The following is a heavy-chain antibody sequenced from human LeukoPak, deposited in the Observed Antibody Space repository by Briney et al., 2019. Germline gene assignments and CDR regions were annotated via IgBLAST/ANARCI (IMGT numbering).Heavy chain of an antibody. Sequence: PGGSLRLSCAGSGFTFSDAWMSWVRQAPGKGLEWISSITGSGASNYYADSVKGRFIISRDNSKNTLYLQMNSLRAEDTAVYYCAKLDYYDTHWGQGTLVTVSP. J-gene: IGHJ4*02. D-gene: IGHD3-22*01. CDR2: ITGSGASN. CDR3: AKLDYYDTH. V-gene: IGHV3-23*01. CDR1: GFTFSDAW.